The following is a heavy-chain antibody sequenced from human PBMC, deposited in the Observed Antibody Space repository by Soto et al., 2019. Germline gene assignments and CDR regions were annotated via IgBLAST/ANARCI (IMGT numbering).Heavy chain of an antibody. CDR2: IFSGGTT. J-gene: IGHJ6*02. Sequence: QVQLRESGPGLVMPSQTLSLTCTVSGDSIGSGNKYWSWIRQAPGKGLEWIGYIFSGGTTYYNPSLKSRLTMSLDTSQNQFSLKLNSVTAADTAVYFCARVPSPFDFYYAMDVWGQGTTVTVSS. CDR3: ARVPSPFDFYYAMDV. CDR1: GDSIGSGNKY. D-gene: IGHD3-16*01. V-gene: IGHV4-30-4*01.